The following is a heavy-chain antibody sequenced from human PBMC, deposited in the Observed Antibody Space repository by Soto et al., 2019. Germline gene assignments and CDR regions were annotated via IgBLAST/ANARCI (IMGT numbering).Heavy chain of an antibody. CDR2: VRGDNGHR. V-gene: IGHV1-18*01. J-gene: IGHJ5*02. Sequence: QVQLVQSGAEVKKPGASVKVSCKASGYTFSTHGISWVRQVPAQGLEWMGWVRGDNGHRNYAQRLQGRVTMTTDTSPNTAYMELRSLRSDDTAVYYCARDLGYCRSGTCYREWFDPWGQGTLVTVS. CDR1: GYTFSTHG. CDR3: ARDLGYCRSGTCYREWFDP. D-gene: IGHD2-15*01.